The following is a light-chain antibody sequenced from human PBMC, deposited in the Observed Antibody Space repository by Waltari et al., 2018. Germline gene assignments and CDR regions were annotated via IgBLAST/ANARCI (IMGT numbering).Light chain of an antibody. CDR2: RDD. V-gene: IGLV1-40*01. J-gene: IGLJ2*01. Sequence: QSVLTQPPSVSGAPGQSVTISCTGSSSNFGAGYDVHCYQQMPGSAPKVLIYRDDNRPSGVPGRFSGSKSGTSASLSVTGLHVEDEADYFCQSYDRDLNAVLFGGGTKLTVL. CDR3: QSYDRDLNAVL. CDR1: SSNFGAGYD.